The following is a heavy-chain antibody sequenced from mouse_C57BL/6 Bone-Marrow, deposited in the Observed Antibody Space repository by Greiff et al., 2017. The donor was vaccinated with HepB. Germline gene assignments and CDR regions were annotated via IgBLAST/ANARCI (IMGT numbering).Heavy chain of an antibody. Sequence: DVQLQESGPGLVKPSQSLSLTCSVTGYSITSGYYWNWIRQFPGNKLEWMGYISYDGSNNYNPSLKNRISITRDTSKNQFFLKLNSVTTEDTATYYCARGDYGLYWYFDVWGTGTTVTVSS. CDR2: ISYDGSN. D-gene: IGHD1-1*01. CDR3: ARGDYGLYWYFDV. CDR1: GYSITSGYY. J-gene: IGHJ1*03. V-gene: IGHV3-6*01.